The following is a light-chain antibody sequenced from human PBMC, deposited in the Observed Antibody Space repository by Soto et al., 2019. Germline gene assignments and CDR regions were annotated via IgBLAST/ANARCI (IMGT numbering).Light chain of an antibody. Sequence: TQSPAALSLAPGERATLSFMASQSVSSYLAWYQQKPGQAPRLLIYDASNRATGIPARFSGSGSGTDFTLTISSLEPEDFAVYYCQQRSNWPRTFGQGTKVDIK. CDR1: QSVSSY. CDR3: QQRSNWPRT. V-gene: IGKV3-11*01. CDR2: DAS. J-gene: IGKJ1*01.